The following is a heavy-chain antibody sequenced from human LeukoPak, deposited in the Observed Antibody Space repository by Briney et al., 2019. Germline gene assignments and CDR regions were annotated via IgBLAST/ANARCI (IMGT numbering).Heavy chain of an antibody. CDR2: INPSGGST. J-gene: IGHJ4*02. CDR3: ARVGRELGAFDY. V-gene: IGHV1-46*01. Sequence: ASVKVSCKASGYTFTSYYMHWVRQAPGQGLEWMGIINPSGGSTSYAQKFQGRVTMTRDTSTSTVYMELSSLRSEDAAVYYCARVGRELGAFDYWGQGTLVTVSS. D-gene: IGHD1-26*01. CDR1: GYTFTSYY.